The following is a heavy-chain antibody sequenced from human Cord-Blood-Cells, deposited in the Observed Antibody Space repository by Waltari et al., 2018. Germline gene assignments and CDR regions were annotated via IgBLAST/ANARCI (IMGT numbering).Heavy chain of an antibody. CDR3: ARFVPIAAAGDY. D-gene: IGHD6-13*01. CDR2: IYYSGST. CDR1: GGPISSSSYY. Sequence: QLQLQESGPGLVKPSETLSLTCTVSGGPISSSSYYWGWIRQPPGKGLEWIGSIYYSGSTYYNPSLKSRVTISVDTSKNQFSLKLSSVTAADTAVYYCARFVPIAAAGDYWGQGTLVTVSS. J-gene: IGHJ4*02. V-gene: IGHV4-39*01.